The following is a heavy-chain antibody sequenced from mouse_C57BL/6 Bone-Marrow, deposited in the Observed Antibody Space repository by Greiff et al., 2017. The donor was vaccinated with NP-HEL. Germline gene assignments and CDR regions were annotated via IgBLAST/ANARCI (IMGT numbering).Heavy chain of an antibody. Sequence: EVQLQQSGPELVKPGASVKIPCKASGYTFTDYNMDWVKQSHGKSLEWIGDINPNNGGTIYNQKFKGKATLTVDKSSSTAYMALRSLTSEDTAVYYCARWKYYGSSTYAMDYWGQGTSVTVSS. J-gene: IGHJ4*01. CDR1: GYTFTDYN. V-gene: IGHV1-18*01. D-gene: IGHD1-1*01. CDR3: ARWKYYGSSTYAMDY. CDR2: INPNNGGT.